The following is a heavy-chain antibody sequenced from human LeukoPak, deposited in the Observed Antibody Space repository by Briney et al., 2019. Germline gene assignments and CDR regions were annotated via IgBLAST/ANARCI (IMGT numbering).Heavy chain of an antibody. CDR3: ARGASYYYYYMDV. Sequence: ASVKVSCKASGYTFTGYYMHWVRQAPGQGLEWMGWINPNSGNTGYAQKFQGRVTMTRNTSISTAYMELSSLRSEDTAVYYCARGASYYYYYMDVWGKGTTVTISS. CDR2: INPNSGNT. J-gene: IGHJ6*03. V-gene: IGHV1-8*02. CDR1: GYTFTGYY.